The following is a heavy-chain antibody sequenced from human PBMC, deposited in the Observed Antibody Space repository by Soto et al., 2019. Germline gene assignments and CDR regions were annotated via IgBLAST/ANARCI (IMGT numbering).Heavy chain of an antibody. CDR1: GFTFDDYA. J-gene: IGHJ3*02. D-gene: IGHD5-12*01. Sequence: GGSLRLSCAASGFTFDDYAMHWVRQAPGKGLEWVSVISWNSGSIGYADSVKGRFTISRDNAKNSLYLQMNSLRAEDTALYYCAKDIRDGYNFDAFDIWGQGTMVTVSS. V-gene: IGHV3-9*01. CDR3: AKDIRDGYNFDAFDI. CDR2: ISWNSGSI.